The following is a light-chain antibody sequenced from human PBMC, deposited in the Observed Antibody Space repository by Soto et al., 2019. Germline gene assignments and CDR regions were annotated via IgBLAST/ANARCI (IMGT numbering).Light chain of an antibody. Sequence: EIVLTQSPGTLSLSPGEIATLSCRASQSVPSTYLAWYQQRPGQAPRLLIYGVSTRAPGIPDRFSGSGSGTDFTLTISRLEPEDVAVYFCQQYGHSPPFTFGPGTKVDFK. CDR2: GVS. CDR1: QSVPSTY. CDR3: QQYGHSPPFT. V-gene: IGKV3-20*01. J-gene: IGKJ3*01.